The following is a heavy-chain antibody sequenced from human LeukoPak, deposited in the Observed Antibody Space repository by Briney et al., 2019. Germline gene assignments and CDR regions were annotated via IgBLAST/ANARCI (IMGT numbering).Heavy chain of an antibody. Sequence: SETLSLTCTVSGGSISSSSYYWGWIRQPPGKGLEWIGSIYYSGSTYYNPSLKSRVTISVDTSKNQFSLKLSSVTAADTAVYYCARLRIAAAVYYFDYWGQGTLVTVSS. CDR2: IYYSGST. D-gene: IGHD6-25*01. J-gene: IGHJ4*02. CDR3: ARLRIAAAVYYFDY. CDR1: GGSISSSSYY. V-gene: IGHV4-39*01.